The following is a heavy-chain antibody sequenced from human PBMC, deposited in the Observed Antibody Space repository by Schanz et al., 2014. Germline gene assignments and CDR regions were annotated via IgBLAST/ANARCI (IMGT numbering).Heavy chain of an antibody. CDR2: IFTSGGT. D-gene: IGHD1-1*01. J-gene: IGHJ4*02. V-gene: IGHV4-4*07. CDR3: ARDLEGFDY. Sequence: QVQLRESGPGLVKPSKTLSLTCTVSGGSISSYYWSWIRQPAGKGLEWIGRIFTSGGTDYNPSLKIRVNMSEDTSKNQFSRKRGSVTAADTAVYYCARDLEGFDYWGQGTLVTVSS. CDR1: GGSISSYY.